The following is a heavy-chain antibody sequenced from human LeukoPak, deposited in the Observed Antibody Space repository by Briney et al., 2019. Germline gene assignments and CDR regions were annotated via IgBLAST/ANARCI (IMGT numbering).Heavy chain of an antibody. D-gene: IGHD3-22*01. J-gene: IGHJ4*02. CDR3: ARGAYYYED. V-gene: IGHV3-48*01. Sequence: KPGRSLRLSCAASGFTSSSYGMHWVRQAPGKGLEWVSYISSSSSTIYYADSVKGRFTISRDNAKNSLYLQMNSLRAEDTAVYYCARGAYYYEDWGQGTLVTVSS. CDR1: GFTSSSYG. CDR2: ISSSSSTI.